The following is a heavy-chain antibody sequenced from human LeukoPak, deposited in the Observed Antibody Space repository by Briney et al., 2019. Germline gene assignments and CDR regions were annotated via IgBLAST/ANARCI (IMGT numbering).Heavy chain of an antibody. CDR1: GYTFTGYY. CDR2: INPNSGGT. Sequence: ASVKVSCRASGYTFTGYYMHWVRQAPGQGLEWMGWINPNSGGTNYAQKFQGRVTMTRDTSISTAYMELSRLRSDGTAVDYCARDPGVTRYDYWGQGTLVTVSS. J-gene: IGHJ4*02. V-gene: IGHV1-2*02. CDR3: ARDPGVTRYDY. D-gene: IGHD4-17*01.